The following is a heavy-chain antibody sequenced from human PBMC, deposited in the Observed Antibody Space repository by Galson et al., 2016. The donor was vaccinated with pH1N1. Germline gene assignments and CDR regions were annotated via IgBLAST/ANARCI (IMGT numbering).Heavy chain of an antibody. J-gene: IGHJ4*02. CDR3: TIRVTNYPTSFGP. CDR1: GFTFTNAW. V-gene: IGHV3-15*01. Sequence: SLRLSCAVSGFTFTNAWMTWVRQAPGKGLEWVGHIKSKTDGGTTDYAAPVRGRFTISGDDSKNNLYLQMTSLEAGDTAVYYCTIRVTNYPTSFGPWGQGSLVTVSS. D-gene: IGHD1-7*01. CDR2: IKSKTDGGTT.